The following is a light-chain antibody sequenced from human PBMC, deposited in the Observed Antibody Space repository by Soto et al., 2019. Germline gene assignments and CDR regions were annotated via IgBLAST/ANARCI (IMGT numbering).Light chain of an antibody. CDR1: QSVSNN. V-gene: IGKV3-15*01. Sequence: VMTQSPATLSVSPGERATLSCRASQSVSNNLAWYQQKPGQAPRLLIYFASTRATGIPARFSGRGSETEFTLTISRMQSEDFAVYYCQHYNKWPLTFGGGTKVETK. CDR3: QHYNKWPLT. J-gene: IGKJ4*01. CDR2: FAS.